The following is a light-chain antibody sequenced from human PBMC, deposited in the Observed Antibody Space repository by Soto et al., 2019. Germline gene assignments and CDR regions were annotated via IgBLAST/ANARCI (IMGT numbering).Light chain of an antibody. V-gene: IGLV2-23*01. J-gene: IGLJ3*02. Sequence: QSALTQPASVSGSPGQTITISCTGTSSDVGTYHLVSWYQQRPGTAPKVILYDGNKRPPGVSYRFSGSESGSAACLTISGLQAEDEADYYFGSYVGGCTWVFGVGTKLTVL. CDR3: GSYVGGCTWV. CDR1: SSDVGTYHL. CDR2: DGN.